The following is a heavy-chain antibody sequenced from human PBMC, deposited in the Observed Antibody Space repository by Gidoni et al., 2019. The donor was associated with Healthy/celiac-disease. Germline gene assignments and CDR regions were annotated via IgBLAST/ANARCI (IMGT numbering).Heavy chain of an antibody. CDR3: ALYHGSGSRRGMDV. Sequence: EVQLLESGGGLVQPGGSLRLSCAASGFTFSSYAMSWVRQAPGKGLEWVSAISGSGGSTYYADSVKGRFTISRDNSKNTLYLQMNSLRAEDTAVYYCALYHGSGSRRGMDVWGQGTTVTVSS. V-gene: IGHV3-23*01. CDR2: ISGSGGST. D-gene: IGHD3-10*01. CDR1: GFTFSSYA. J-gene: IGHJ6*02.